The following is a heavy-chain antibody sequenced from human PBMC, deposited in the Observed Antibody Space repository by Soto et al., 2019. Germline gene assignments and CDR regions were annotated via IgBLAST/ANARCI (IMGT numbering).Heavy chain of an antibody. D-gene: IGHD3-10*01. CDR2: IYSSGST. CDR3: ARDGARSGSPPFDY. Sequence: SETLSLTCTVSGGSISNYYLSWIRQPAGKGLEWIGRIYSSGSTTYSPSLKSRVTMSVDTSKNQFSLKVSSVTAADTALYYCARDGARSGSPPFDYWGQGTLVTVSS. V-gene: IGHV4-4*07. J-gene: IGHJ4*02. CDR1: GGSISNYY.